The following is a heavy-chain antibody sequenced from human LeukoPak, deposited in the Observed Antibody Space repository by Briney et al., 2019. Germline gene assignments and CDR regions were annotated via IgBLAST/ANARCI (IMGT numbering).Heavy chain of an antibody. J-gene: IGHJ4*02. CDR3: AKEGRSLQTY. D-gene: IGHD5-24*01. CDR1: GFMFSSNW. CDR2: IEEDGTET. V-gene: IGHV3-7*03. Sequence: GGSLRLSCAASGFMFSSNWMSWVRLAPGKGLEWVANIEEDGTETYYVDSVKGRFTISRDNAKNSLYLQMNSLRVEDTAVYYCAKEGRSLQTYWGQGALVTVSS.